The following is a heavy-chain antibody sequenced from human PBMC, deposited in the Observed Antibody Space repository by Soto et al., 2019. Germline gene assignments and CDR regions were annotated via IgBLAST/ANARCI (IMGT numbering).Heavy chain of an antibody. CDR1: GFTFRSYV. V-gene: IGHV3-30*19. J-gene: IGHJ1*01. CDR2: TSYDGSDK. D-gene: IGHD3-16*01. Sequence: QVQLVESGGGVVQPGTSLRVSCVGSGFTFRSYVIHWVRQAPGKGLEWVALTSYDGSDKYYDASVRGRFTISRDNSRNTVDLQMDSLRLEDPALYYCARWGTTGGLAVWGQGTLVSVSS. CDR3: ARWGTTGGLAV.